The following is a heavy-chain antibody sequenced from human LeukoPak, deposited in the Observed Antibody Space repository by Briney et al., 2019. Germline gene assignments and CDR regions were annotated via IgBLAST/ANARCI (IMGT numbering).Heavy chain of an antibody. J-gene: IGHJ5*02. CDR3: AKVASQQLSAFSP. Sequence: GRSLRLSCAASGFTFSSYGMHWVRQAPGKGLEWVAVISYDGSNKYYADSVKGRFTISRDNSKNTLYLQMNSLRAEDTAVYYCAKVASQQLSAFSPWGQGTLVTASS. CDR2: ISYDGSNK. D-gene: IGHD6-13*01. V-gene: IGHV3-30*18. CDR1: GFTFSSYG.